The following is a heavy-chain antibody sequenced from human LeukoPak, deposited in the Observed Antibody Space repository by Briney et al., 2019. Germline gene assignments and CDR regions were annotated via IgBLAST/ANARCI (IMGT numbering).Heavy chain of an antibody. V-gene: IGHV4-39*07. Sequence: SETLSLTCTVSGGSISSGDYSWSWIRQPPGKGLEWIGEINHSGSTNYNPSLKSRVTISVDTSKNQFSLKLSSVTAADTAVYYCASSYGDYYYYYGMDVWGQGTTVTVSS. J-gene: IGHJ6*02. CDR3: ASSYGDYYYYYGMDV. CDR1: GGSISSGDYS. CDR2: INHSGST. D-gene: IGHD4-17*01.